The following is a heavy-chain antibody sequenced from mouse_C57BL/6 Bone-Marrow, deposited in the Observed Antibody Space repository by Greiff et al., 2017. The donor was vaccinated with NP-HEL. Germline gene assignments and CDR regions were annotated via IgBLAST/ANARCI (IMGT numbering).Heavy chain of an antibody. CDR3: AQATYYAMDY. J-gene: IGHJ4*01. D-gene: IGHD3-2*02. CDR1: GYTFTDYY. CDR2: INPNNGGT. V-gene: IGHV1-26*01. Sequence: VQLKQSGPELVKPGASVKISCKASGYTFTDYYMNWVKQSHGKSLEWIGDINPNNGGTSYNQKFKGKATLTVDKSSSTAYMELRSLTSEDSAVYYCAQATYYAMDYWGQGTSVTVSS.